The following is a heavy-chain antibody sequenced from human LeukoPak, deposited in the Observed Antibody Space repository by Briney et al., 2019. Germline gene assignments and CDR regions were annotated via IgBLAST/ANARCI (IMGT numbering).Heavy chain of an antibody. CDR3: ARGDGEGATIYAFDI. V-gene: IGHV1-46*01. CDR1: GYTFTSYH. J-gene: IGHJ3*02. CDR2: ISPSGGRT. Sequence: ASVKVSCKASGYTFTSYHMHWVRQAPGQGLEWMGIISPSGGRTSYAQKLQGRVTMTRDMSTSTVYMELSSLISEDTAVYYCARGDGEGATIYAFDIWGQGTMVTVSS. D-gene: IGHD1-26*01.